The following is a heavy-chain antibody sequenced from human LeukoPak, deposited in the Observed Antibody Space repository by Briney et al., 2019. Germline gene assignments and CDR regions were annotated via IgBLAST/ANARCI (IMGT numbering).Heavy chain of an antibody. CDR3: ARGGSSWSFDY. CDR2: ISHSGSTI. D-gene: IGHD6-13*01. CDR1: GFTFSSYE. V-gene: IGHV3-48*03. J-gene: IGHJ4*02. Sequence: GGSLRLSCAASGFTFSSYEMNWVRQAPGKGLEWVSYISHSGSTIYYADSVKGRFTISRDNAKNSLYLQMNSLRTEDTAVYYCARGGSSWSFDYWGQGTLVTVSS.